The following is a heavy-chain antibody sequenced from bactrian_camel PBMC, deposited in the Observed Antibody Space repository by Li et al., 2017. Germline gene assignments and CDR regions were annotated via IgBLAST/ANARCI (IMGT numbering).Heavy chain of an antibody. J-gene: IGHJ6*01. CDR2: ITRGGTA. D-gene: IGHD3*01. CDR1: GFTFSSYG. V-gene: IGHV3S40*01. CDR3: AADGPGDYCSDSWCSADFAY. Sequence: DVQLVESGGGSVQAGETLRVSCEASGFTFSSYGMSWVRQAPGKGLEWVSSITRGGTAEYPDSVKDRFTISRDNAKNTVYLQLNSLKSEDTAVYYCAADGPGDYCSDSWCSADFAYWGQGTQVTVS.